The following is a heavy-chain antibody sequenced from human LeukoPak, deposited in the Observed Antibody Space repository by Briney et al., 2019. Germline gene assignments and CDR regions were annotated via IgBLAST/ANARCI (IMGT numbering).Heavy chain of an antibody. CDR1: GFTFSSYA. J-gene: IGHJ6*02. CDR2: ISYDVSNK. V-gene: IGHV3-30*18. Sequence: PGGSLRLSCAASGFTFSSYAMHWVRQAPGKGLEWVAVISYDVSNKYYADSVKARFTISRDNSKNTLYLQMNSLRAEDTAVYYCAKDLYSSGWYHYYYYYGMDVWGQGTTVTVSS. D-gene: IGHD6-19*01. CDR3: AKDLYSSGWYHYYYYYGMDV.